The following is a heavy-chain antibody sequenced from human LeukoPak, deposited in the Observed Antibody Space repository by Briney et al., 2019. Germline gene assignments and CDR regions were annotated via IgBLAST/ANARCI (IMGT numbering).Heavy chain of an antibody. CDR3: ARQSKYYHYGMDV. CDR1: GGSISSYY. V-gene: IGHV4-59*08. Sequence: PSETLSLTCTVSGGSISSYYWSWIRQPPGKGLEWIGYIYYSGSTNYNPSLKSRVTISVDTSKNQFSLKLSSVTAADTAVYYCARQSKYYHYGMDVWGQGTTVTVSS. J-gene: IGHJ6*02. CDR2: IYYSGST.